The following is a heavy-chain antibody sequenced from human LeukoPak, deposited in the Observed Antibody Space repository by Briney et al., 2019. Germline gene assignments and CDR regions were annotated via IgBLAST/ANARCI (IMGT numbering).Heavy chain of an antibody. CDR3: ASGPYPAAGTDHQFDY. Sequence: SETLSLTCIVSGGSTIGYYWSWIRQPPGKGLEWIGYIFYSGSTLYNPSLQSRVTISVDTSKNQISLKLTSVTAADTAVYYCASGPYPAAGTDHQFDYWGQGTLVTVSS. CDR1: GGSTIGYY. V-gene: IGHV4-59*01. D-gene: IGHD6-13*01. CDR2: IFYSGST. J-gene: IGHJ4*02.